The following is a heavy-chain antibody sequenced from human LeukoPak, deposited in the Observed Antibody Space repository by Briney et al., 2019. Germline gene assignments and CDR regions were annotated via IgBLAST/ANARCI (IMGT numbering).Heavy chain of an antibody. Sequence: GASVKVSCKASGYTFTSYGISWVRQAPGQGLEWMGWINPNSGGTNYAQKFQGRVTMTRDTSISTAYMELSRLRSDDTAVYYCARGFHSGSYPFDAFDIWGQGTMVTVSS. CDR3: ARGFHSGSYPFDAFDI. J-gene: IGHJ3*02. CDR2: INPNSGGT. D-gene: IGHD3-10*01. CDR1: GYTFTSYG. V-gene: IGHV1-2*02.